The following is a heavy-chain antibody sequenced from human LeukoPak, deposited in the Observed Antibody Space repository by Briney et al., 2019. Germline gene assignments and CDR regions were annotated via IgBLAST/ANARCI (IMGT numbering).Heavy chain of an antibody. V-gene: IGHV4-61*02. CDR1: GGSISSTFYY. Sequence: SETLSLTCTVSGGSISSTFYYWSWIRQPAGKGLEWIGRIYTSGGTHYNPSLKSRVTMSVDTSKNQFSLKLSSVTAADTAVYYCARALRPPGYYDSSGFQEYYFDYWGQGTLVTVSS. CDR3: ARALRPPGYYDSSGFQEYYFDY. D-gene: IGHD3-22*01. J-gene: IGHJ4*02. CDR2: IYTSGGT.